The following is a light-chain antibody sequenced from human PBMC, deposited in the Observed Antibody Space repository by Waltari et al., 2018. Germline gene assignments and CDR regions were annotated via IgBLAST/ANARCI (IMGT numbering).Light chain of an antibody. Sequence: QSALTQPASVSGSPGQSITISCTGTGSDIGTYRYVSWYQQHPGQVPTVVIFDVQNRPSGISNRLSGAKSGNTASLTISGLQPEDEAYYYCSSFTTNDTVLFGGGTKVTVL. J-gene: IGLJ2*01. CDR2: DVQ. CDR3: SSFTTNDTVL. CDR1: GSDIGTYRY. V-gene: IGLV2-14*03.